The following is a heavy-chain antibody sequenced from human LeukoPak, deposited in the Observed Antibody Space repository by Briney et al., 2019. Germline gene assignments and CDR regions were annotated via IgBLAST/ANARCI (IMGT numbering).Heavy chain of an antibody. CDR2: INPNGGGT. J-gene: IGHJ3*02. V-gene: IGHV1-2*02. Sequence: ASVKVSCKASGYTFTGYYMHWVRQAPGQGLEWMGWINPNGGGTNYAQKFQGRVTMTRDTSISTAYMELSRLRSDDTAVYYCARARYYYDSSGYYYVRSDAFDIWGQGTMVTVSS. CDR3: ARARYYYDSSGYYYVRSDAFDI. D-gene: IGHD3-22*01. CDR1: GYTFTGYY.